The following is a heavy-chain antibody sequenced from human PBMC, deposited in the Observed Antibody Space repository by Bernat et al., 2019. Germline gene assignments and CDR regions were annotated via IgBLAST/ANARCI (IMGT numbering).Heavy chain of an antibody. CDR1: GGSISSSSYY. CDR3: ARLTGGRPFDI. D-gene: IGHD2-15*01. Sequence: QLQLQESGPGLVKSSETLSLSCTVSGGSISSSSYYWGWIRQPPGKELEWIGSIYYSGTYYNPSLKSRVTISVDTSKNQFSLKLRSVTAADTAVYYCARLTGGRPFDIWGQGTMVTVSS. V-gene: IGHV4-39*01. J-gene: IGHJ3*02. CDR2: IYYSGT.